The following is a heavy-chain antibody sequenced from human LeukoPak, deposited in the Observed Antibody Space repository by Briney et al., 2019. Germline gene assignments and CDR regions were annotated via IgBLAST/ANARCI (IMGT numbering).Heavy chain of an antibody. Sequence: PGESLRLSCAASGLTFSNYCMHWVRQAPGKGLEWVAFIEYNGDNKYYADSVKGRITISRDNSKNTLYLQMNGLIPEDTAVYYCATKVGRSGYFDSWGRGTLVTVSS. V-gene: IGHV3-30*02. D-gene: IGHD1-26*01. J-gene: IGHJ4*02. CDR1: GLTFSNYC. CDR3: ATKVGRSGYFDS. CDR2: IEYNGDNK.